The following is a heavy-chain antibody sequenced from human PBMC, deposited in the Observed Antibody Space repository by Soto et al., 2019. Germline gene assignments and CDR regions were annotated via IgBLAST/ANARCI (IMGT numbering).Heavy chain of an antibody. D-gene: IGHD3-22*01. CDR3: AREYYYDSRVGAFDI. J-gene: IGHJ3*02. CDR2: INPNSGGT. CDR1: GYTFTGYY. Sequence: QVQLVQSGAEVKKPGASVKVSCKASGYTFTGYYMHWVRQAPGQGLEWMGWINPNSGGTNYAQKFQGWVTMTRDTSISTAYMELSRLRSDDTAVYYCAREYYYDSRVGAFDIWGQGTMVTVSS. V-gene: IGHV1-2*04.